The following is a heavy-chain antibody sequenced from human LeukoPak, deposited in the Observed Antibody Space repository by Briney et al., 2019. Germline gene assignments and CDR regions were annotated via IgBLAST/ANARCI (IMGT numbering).Heavy chain of an antibody. Sequence: GGSLRLSCTASGFTFSSYAMSSVRQAPGKGLEWVSAISGSSGSTYYADSVKGRFTISRDNSKNTLYLQMNSLRAEDTAVYYCAKESTNRYNWNYGDYWGQGTLVTVSS. CDR1: GFTFSSYA. J-gene: IGHJ4*02. CDR3: AKESTNRYNWNYGDY. D-gene: IGHD1-20*01. CDR2: ISGSSGST. V-gene: IGHV3-23*01.